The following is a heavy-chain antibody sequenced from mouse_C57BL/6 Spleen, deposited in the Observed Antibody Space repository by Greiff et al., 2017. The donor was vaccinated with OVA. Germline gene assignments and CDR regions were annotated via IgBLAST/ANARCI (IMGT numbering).Heavy chain of an antibody. Sequence: QVQLQQSGPELVKPGASVKISYKASGYSFTSYYIHWVKQRPGQGLEWIGWIYPGSGNTKYNEKFKGKATLTADTSSSTAYMQLSSLTSEDSAVYYCARSDYGSSYDYWGQGTTLTVSS. D-gene: IGHD1-1*01. V-gene: IGHV1-66*01. CDR1: GYSFTSYY. CDR2: IYPGSGNT. CDR3: ARSDYGSSYDY. J-gene: IGHJ2*01.